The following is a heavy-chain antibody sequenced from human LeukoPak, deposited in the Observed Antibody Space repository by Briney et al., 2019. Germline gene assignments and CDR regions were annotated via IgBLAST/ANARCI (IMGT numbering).Heavy chain of an antibody. CDR2: INHSGST. CDR1: GGSFSGYY. J-gene: IGHJ4*02. V-gene: IGHV4-34*01. D-gene: IGHD3-3*01. Sequence: SETLSLTCAVYGGSFSGYYWSWIRQPPGKGLEWIGEINHSGSTNYNPSLKSRVTISVDTSKNQFSLKLSSVTAADTAVYYCARRTDFWSGYMKDYWGQGTLVTVSS. CDR3: ARRTDFWSGYMKDY.